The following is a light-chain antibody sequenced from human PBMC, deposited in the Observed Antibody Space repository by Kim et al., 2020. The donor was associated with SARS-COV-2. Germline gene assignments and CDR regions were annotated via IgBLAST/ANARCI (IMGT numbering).Light chain of an antibody. Sequence: RVTVSVRASRIGTECLGWNRQKPGRARKRLINDISGLQRGAPSGLSGSGTGTEFTLTIASRRPEDFATYCCQQLTHYPVTFGEGTRLEIK. CDR1: RIGTEC. CDR3: QQLTHYPVT. CDR2: DIS. V-gene: IGKV1-9*01. J-gene: IGKJ5*01.